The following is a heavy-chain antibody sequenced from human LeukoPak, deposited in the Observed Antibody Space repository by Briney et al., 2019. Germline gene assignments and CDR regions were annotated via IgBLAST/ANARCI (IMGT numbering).Heavy chain of an antibody. CDR1: GGSITKTNY. J-gene: IGHJ4*02. CDR2: VNLQGST. CDR3: AREGGPYRPLDY. V-gene: IGHV4-4*02. Sequence: SETLSLTCGVSGGSITKTNYWTWVRQPPGKGLEWIGEVNLQGSTNYNPSLMGRVAIAVDTSENHISLQLTSVTAADTAVYYCAREGGPYRPLDYSGQGTLVTVSS.